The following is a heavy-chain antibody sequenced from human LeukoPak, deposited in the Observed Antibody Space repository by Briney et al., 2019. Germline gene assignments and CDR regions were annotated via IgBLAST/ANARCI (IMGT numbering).Heavy chain of an antibody. V-gene: IGHV4-61*02. Sequence: PSETLSLTCTVSGGSISSGSYYWNWIRQPAGKGLEWIGRLYGSGGTNYTPSLKSRVTISVDTSKNHFSLKLSSVTAADTAMYYCARGISSGWPLDAFDLWGQGTMVTVSS. CDR1: GGSISSGSYY. CDR2: LYGSGGT. CDR3: ARGISSGWPLDAFDL. J-gene: IGHJ3*01. D-gene: IGHD6-19*01.